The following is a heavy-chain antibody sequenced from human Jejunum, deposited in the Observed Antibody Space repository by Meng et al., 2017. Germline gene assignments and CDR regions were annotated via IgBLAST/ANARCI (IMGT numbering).Heavy chain of an antibody. J-gene: IGHJ4*02. V-gene: IGHV2-5*02. CDR1: RVLLATSQVG. CDR2: IYWDDDK. Sequence: QIPLKVSGHTPGQPSQTLTLTFTFSRVLLATSQVGVGWLRQPPGKSLECLALIYWDDDKRYSPSLKNRLTITKDTSKNQVVLTMTNVDPVDTATYYCAHRRHYSGSWDVGVFDSWGQGTLVTVSS. CDR3: AHRRHYSGSWDVGVFDS. D-gene: IGHD1-26*01.